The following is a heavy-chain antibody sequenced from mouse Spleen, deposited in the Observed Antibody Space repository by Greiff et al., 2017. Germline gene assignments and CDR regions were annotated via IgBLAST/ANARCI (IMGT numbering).Heavy chain of an antibody. CDR1: GYTFTSYV. V-gene: IGHV1-14*01. CDR2: INPYNDGT. D-gene: IGHD1-1*01. J-gene: IGHJ4*01. CDR3: ARSHYYGSSYDAMDY. Sequence: VQLKESGPELVKPGASVKMSCKASGYTFTSYVMHWVKQKPGQGLEWIGYINPYNDGTKYNEKFKGKATLTSDKSSSTAYMELSSLTSEDTAVYYCARSHYYGSSYDAMDYWGQGTSVTVSS.